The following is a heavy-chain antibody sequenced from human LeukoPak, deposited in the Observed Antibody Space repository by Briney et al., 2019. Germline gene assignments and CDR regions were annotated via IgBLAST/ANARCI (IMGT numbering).Heavy chain of an antibody. D-gene: IGHD4/OR15-4a*01. V-gene: IGHV3-30*14. CDR1: GFTFDTYN. CDR3: ARRAGAYSHPYDY. Sequence: GGSLRLSCAASGFTFDTYNFNWVRQAPGKGLEWVTVISFDGRNKYYADSVKGRFTLSRDNSKNTLYLQMNSLRVEDTAVYYCARRAGAYSHPYDYWGQGTLVTVSS. CDR2: ISFDGRNK. J-gene: IGHJ4*02.